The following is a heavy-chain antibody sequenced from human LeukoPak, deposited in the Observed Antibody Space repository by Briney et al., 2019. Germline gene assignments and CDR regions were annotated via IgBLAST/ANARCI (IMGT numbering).Heavy chain of an antibody. CDR1: GYSFTAYY. D-gene: IGHD6-13*01. J-gene: IGHJ4*02. CDR2: INPNSGDT. V-gene: IGHV1-2*02. Sequence: GASVKVSCKTSGYSFTAYYIHWVRQAPGQGLEWMRWINPNSGDTSYSVRFQGRVTMTRDTSITTAYMELTRLTSDDTAVYYCTRGQSIWAAAGLIIDFWGQGTLVSVSS. CDR3: TRGQSIWAAAGLIIDF.